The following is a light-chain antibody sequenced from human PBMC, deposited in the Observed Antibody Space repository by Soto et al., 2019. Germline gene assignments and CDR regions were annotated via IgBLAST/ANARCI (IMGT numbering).Light chain of an antibody. CDR2: GAS. V-gene: IGKV3-20*01. CDR3: QQYGSSPKT. Sequence: DSGLTQSPGTLSLSPGQRATLSCRASQSISSSYLAWYQQRPGQAPRLLIYGASSRATGIPDRFSGSGSGTDFTLTISRLEPEDFAVYYCQQYGSSPKTFGQGTKVDIK. J-gene: IGKJ1*01. CDR1: QSISSSY.